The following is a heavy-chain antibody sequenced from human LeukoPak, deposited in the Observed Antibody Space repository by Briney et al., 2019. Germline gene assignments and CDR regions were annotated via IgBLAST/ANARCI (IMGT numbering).Heavy chain of an antibody. Sequence: SETLSLTCAVSGGSISSGGYSWSWIRQPPGKGLEWIGYIYHSGSTYYNPSLKSRVTISVDRSKNQFSLKLSSVTAADTAVYHCAREFDYWGQGTLVTVSS. CDR2: IYHSGST. CDR3: AREFDY. CDR1: GGSISSGGYS. V-gene: IGHV4-30-2*01. J-gene: IGHJ4*02.